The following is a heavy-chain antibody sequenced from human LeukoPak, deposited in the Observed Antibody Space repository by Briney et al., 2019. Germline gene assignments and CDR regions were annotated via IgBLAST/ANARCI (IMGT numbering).Heavy chain of an antibody. CDR3: AKDKVAGPTSRFDY. CDR2: TSGSGGST. J-gene: IGHJ4*02. Sequence: PGGSLRLSCAASGFTFSSYAMSWVRQAPGKGLEWVSATSGSGGSTYYADSVKGRFTISRDNSKNTLYLQMNSLRAEDTAVYYCAKDKVAGPTSRFDYWGQGTLVTVSS. CDR1: GFTFSSYA. D-gene: IGHD6-19*01. V-gene: IGHV3-23*01.